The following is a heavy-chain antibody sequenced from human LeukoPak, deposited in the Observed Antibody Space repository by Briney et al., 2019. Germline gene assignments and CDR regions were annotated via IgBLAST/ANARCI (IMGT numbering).Heavy chain of an antibody. Sequence: PSETLSLTRTVSGGSISTGDYYWSWIRQPPGKGLEWIGYIYYSGSTYHNPSLKSRVTISVDTSKNQFSLKLSSVTAADTAVYYCARDLHDSSGYWAFDIWGQGTMVTVSS. CDR3: ARDLHDSSGYWAFDI. CDR1: GGSISTGDYY. V-gene: IGHV4-30-4*08. CDR2: IYYSGST. J-gene: IGHJ3*02. D-gene: IGHD3-22*01.